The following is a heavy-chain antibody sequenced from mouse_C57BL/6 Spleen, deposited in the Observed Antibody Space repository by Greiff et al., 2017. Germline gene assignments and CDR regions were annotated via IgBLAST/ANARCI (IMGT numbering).Heavy chain of an antibody. D-gene: IGHD1-1*01. J-gene: IGHJ3*01. Sequence: VQLQQSVAELVRPGASVKLSCKASGFNIKNTYMHWVKQRPEQGLEWIGRIDPANGNTKYAQKFKGKATITADTSSNTAYLQLSSLTSDDTAIYYCARSLYGSIFAGFAYWGQGTLVTVSA. CDR3: ARSLYGSIFAGFAY. CDR2: IDPANGNT. V-gene: IGHV14-3*01. CDR1: GFNIKNTY.